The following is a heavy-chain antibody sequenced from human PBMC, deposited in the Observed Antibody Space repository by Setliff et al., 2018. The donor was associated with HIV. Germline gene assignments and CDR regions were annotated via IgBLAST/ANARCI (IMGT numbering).Heavy chain of an antibody. V-gene: IGHV3-30*02. CDR2: IRYDGDNK. D-gene: IGHD2-15*01. CDR1: GFTFSGYG. Sequence: PGGSLRLSCAASGFTFSGYGMYWVRQAPGKGLEWVAFIRYDGDNKYYADSVKGRFTISRDNSKNTLYLQMNSLRAKDAAVYYSAKAFGYCSGGSCPVLMDVWGKGTTVTVSS. CDR3: AKAFGYCSGGSCPVLMDV. J-gene: IGHJ6*03.